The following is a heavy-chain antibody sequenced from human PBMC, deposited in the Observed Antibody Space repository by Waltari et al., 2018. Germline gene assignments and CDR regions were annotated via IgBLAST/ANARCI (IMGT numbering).Heavy chain of an antibody. CDR3: TRWNPYYVAFDM. J-gene: IGHJ3*02. CDR1: EITFSNYD. Sequence: EVQLAESGGDLVQPGGSLRLSCAASEITFSNYDIHWVRRRPGRGRGWVSVTDSGGDTYYVASVKGRFTVSRENAKKSLYLQMNSLRAEDTAVYYCTRWNPYYVAFDMWGQGTMVTVSS. CDR2: TDSGGDT. V-gene: IGHV3-13*01. D-gene: IGHD3-10*01.